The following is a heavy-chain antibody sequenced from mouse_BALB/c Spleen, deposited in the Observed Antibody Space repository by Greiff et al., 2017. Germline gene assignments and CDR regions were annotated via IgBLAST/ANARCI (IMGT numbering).Heavy chain of an antibody. V-gene: IGHV5-6*01. CDR2: ISSGGSYT. CDR3: ARVDGSGYFDY. Sequence: EVQGVESGGDLVKPGGSLKLSCAASGFTFSSYGMSWVRQTPDKRLEWVATISSGGSYTYYPDSVKGRFTISRDNAKNTLYLQMSSLKSEDTAMYYCARVDGSGYFDYWGQGTTLTVSS. D-gene: IGHD1-1*01. J-gene: IGHJ2*01. CDR1: GFTFSSYG.